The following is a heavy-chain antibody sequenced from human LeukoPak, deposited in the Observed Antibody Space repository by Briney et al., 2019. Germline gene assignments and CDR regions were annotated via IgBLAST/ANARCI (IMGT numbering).Heavy chain of an antibody. V-gene: IGHV5-51*01. Sequence: GESLKISCRASGXSFNNYWIGWVRQMPGKGLEWMGIIYPGDSDTRYSPSFQGQVTISADKSISTAYLQWSSLKASDTAIYYCARHGVVTRIDYWGRGTLVTVSS. CDR2: IYPGDSDT. CDR3: ARHGVVTRIDY. D-gene: IGHD2-21*02. J-gene: IGHJ4*02. CDR1: GXSFNNYW.